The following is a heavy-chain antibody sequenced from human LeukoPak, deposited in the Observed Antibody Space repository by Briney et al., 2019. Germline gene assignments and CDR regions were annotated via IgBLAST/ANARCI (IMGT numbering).Heavy chain of an antibody. D-gene: IGHD3-22*01. V-gene: IGHV1-69*04. CDR1: GGTFSSYA. J-gene: IGHJ5*02. CDR3: AGAYYYDSSEGSNWFDP. Sequence: SVKVSCKASGGTFSSYAISWLRQAPGQGLEWMGRIIPIFGIANYAQKFQGRVTITADKSTSTAYMELSSLRSEDTAVYYCAGAYYYDSSEGSNWFDPWGQETLVTVSS. CDR2: IIPIFGIA.